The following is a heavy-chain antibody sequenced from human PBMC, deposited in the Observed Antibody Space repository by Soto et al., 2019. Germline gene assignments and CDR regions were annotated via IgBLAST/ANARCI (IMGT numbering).Heavy chain of an antibody. V-gene: IGHV1-69*08. D-gene: IGHD3-10*01. CDR1: GGTFSSYT. CDR3: ARDVGSGVDP. J-gene: IGHJ5*02. CDR2: VVPILGLA. Sequence: QVQLVQSGAEVKKPGSSVKVSCKASGGTFSSYTISWVRQAPGQGLEWMGRVVPILGLAHYAQKFQGRVTITADKSTSTAYMELSSLRSDDTAVYYCARDVGSGVDPWGQGTLVTVSS.